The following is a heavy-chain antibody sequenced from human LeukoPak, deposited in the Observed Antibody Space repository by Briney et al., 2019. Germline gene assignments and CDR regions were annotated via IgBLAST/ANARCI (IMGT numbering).Heavy chain of an antibody. CDR1: GFTFSSYA. V-gene: IGHV3-23*01. Sequence: GGSLRLSCAASGFTFSSYAMSWVRQAPGKGLEWVSAISGSGSSTYYADSVKGRFTISRDNSKNTLYLQMNSLRAEDTAVYYCAKGLDFWSGYPYWYFDLWGRGTLVTVSS. CDR3: AKGLDFWSGYPYWYFDL. D-gene: IGHD3-3*01. CDR2: ISGSGSST. J-gene: IGHJ2*01.